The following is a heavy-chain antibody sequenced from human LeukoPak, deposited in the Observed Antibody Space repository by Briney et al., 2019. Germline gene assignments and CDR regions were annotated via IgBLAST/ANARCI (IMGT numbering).Heavy chain of an antibody. CDR2: IYYSGST. D-gene: IGHD2-2*01. CDR3: ARAPGYCSSTSCYAYYYYYGMDV. J-gene: IGHJ6*02. CDR1: GGSISSYY. V-gene: IGHV4-59*01. Sequence: TSETLSLTCTVSGGSISSYYWSWIRQPPGKGLEWIGYIYYSGSTNYNPSLKSRVTISVDTSKNQFSLKLSSVTAADTAVYYCARAPGYCSSTSCYAYYYYYGMDVWGQGTTVTVSS.